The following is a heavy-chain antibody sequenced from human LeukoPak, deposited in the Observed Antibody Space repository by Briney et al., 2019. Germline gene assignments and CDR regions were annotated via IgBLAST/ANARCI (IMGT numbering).Heavy chain of an antibody. Sequence: GASVKVSCKASGYTFTDYYYHWVRHVPGQGPEWMGWIRPKTGDTKYAEKFQGRVTMTRDTSISTAYMELSRLRSDDTALYYCATLNFRDGMDVWGQGTTVTVSS. CDR3: ATLNFRDGMDV. V-gene: IGHV1-2*02. J-gene: IGHJ6*02. CDR2: IRPKTGDT. CDR1: GYTFTDYY.